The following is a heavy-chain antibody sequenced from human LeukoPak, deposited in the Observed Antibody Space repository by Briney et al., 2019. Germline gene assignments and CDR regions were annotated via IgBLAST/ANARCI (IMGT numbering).Heavy chain of an antibody. V-gene: IGHV4-4*07. CDR2: IYTSGST. CDR1: GGSISSYY. Sequence: SETLSLTCTVSGGSISSYYWSWLRQPAGKGLEWIGRIYTSGSTNYNPSLKSRVTMSVDTSKNQFSLKLSSVTAADTAVYYCARDLYYYDSSGYPVIDYWGQGTLVTVSS. CDR3: ARDLYYYDSSGYPVIDY. D-gene: IGHD3-22*01. J-gene: IGHJ4*02.